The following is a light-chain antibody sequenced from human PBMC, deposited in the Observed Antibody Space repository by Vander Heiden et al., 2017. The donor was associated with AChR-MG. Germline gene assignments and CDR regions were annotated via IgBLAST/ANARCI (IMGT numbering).Light chain of an antibody. V-gene: IGKV4-1*01. CDR3: QHDYSPAWT. Sequence: DIVMTQSPDSLAVSLGERATINCKSSQTVLYSPTNKNYLAWYQQKPGQPPKLLIYWASIREFGVPDRFSGSGSGTDFTLTISSLQAEDVAVYYCQHDYSPAWTFGQGTKVEIK. J-gene: IGKJ1*01. CDR2: WAS. CDR1: QTVLYSPTNKNY.